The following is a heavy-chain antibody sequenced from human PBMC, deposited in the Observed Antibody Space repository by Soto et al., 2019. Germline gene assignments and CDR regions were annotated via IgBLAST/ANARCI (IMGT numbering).Heavy chain of an antibody. CDR3: AKGRWGLGGSGWYSFDF. J-gene: IGHJ4*02. CDR2: ISGGGGST. D-gene: IGHD6-13*01. V-gene: IGHV3-23*01. CDR1: GFTFTNYA. Sequence: EVQLLESGGDLVQPGGSLRLSCAASGFTFTNYAMSWVRQAPGKGLEWISAISGGGGSTYSADSVKGRFIISRDNSKNRLYLQMNSLRAEDRAVYYCAKGRWGLGGSGWYSFDFWGQGTLVTVSS.